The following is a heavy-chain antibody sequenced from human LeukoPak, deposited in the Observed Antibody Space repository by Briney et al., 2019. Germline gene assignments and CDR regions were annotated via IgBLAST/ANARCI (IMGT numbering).Heavy chain of an antibody. D-gene: IGHD6-13*01. CDR3: IRIAAAGHVDY. J-gene: IGHJ4*02. CDR2: ISGSGGST. Sequence: QPGGSLRLSCAASGFTFSNHAMSWVRQAPGKGLQWVSAISGSGGSTYYADSVKGRFTISRDNSKNTLYLQMNSLRAEDTAVYYCIRIAAAGHVDYWGQGTLVTVSS. V-gene: IGHV3-23*01. CDR1: GFTFSNHA.